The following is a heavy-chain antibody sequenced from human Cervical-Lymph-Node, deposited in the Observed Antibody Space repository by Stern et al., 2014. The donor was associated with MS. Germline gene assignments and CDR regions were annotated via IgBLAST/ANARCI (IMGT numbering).Heavy chain of an antibody. D-gene: IGHD4-23*01. CDR3: ATIFSGNFYRD. CDR2: INQDGREK. V-gene: IGHV3-7*01. J-gene: IGHJ4*02. CDR1: GFTFRSYY. Sequence: EVQLVESGGGLVQPGGSLRLSCAASGFTFRSYYMSWVRQAPGKGLEWVANINQDGREKYFVGSVKGRFTISRDNAKNSLYLQMDSLRAEDTAVYYCATIFSGNFYRDWGQGTLVTVSS.